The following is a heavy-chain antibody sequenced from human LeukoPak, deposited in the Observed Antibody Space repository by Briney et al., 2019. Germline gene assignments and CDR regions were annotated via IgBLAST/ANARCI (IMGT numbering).Heavy chain of an antibody. V-gene: IGHV1-8*01. CDR2: MNPNSGNT. D-gene: IGHD3-10*01. J-gene: IGHJ4*02. CDR3: ARGVGWGFGELLYYFDY. Sequence: ASVKVSCKASGYTFTSYDINWVRQATGQGLEWMGWMNPNSGNTGYAQKFQGRVTMTRNTSISTAYMELSSLRSEDTAVYYCARGVGWGFGELLYYFDYWGQGTLVTVSS. CDR1: GYTFTSYD.